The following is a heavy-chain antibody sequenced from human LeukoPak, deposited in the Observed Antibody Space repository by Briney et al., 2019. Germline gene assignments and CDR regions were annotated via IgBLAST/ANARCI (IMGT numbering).Heavy chain of an antibody. CDR1: GFTFSSYS. CDR2: IGSSSSTI. V-gene: IGHV3-48*04. CDR3: ARDVGVTTVPAVGGNWFDP. Sequence: GGSLRLSCAASGFTFSSYSMNWVRQAPGKGLEWVSHIGSSSSTIYYADSVKGRFTISRDNAKNSLYLQMNSLRAEDTAVYYCARDVGVTTVPAVGGNWFDPWGQGTLVTVSS. J-gene: IGHJ5*02. D-gene: IGHD4-17*01.